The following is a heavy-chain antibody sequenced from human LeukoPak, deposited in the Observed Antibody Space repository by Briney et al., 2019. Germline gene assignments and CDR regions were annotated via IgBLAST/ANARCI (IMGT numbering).Heavy chain of an antibody. CDR2: IHTGGGT. CDR3: ARLTRLSTSPDRYYLDY. CDR1: GDSISSYY. J-gene: IGHJ4*02. Sequence: PSETLSFTCTVSGDSISSYYWSWIRQPPGKGLEWIGYIHTGGGTSYIPSLKGRVTISIDTSKNQFSLKLSSVTAADSAVYYCARLTRLSTSPDRYYLDYWGQGTLVTVSS. V-gene: IGHV4-4*09. D-gene: IGHD6-6*01.